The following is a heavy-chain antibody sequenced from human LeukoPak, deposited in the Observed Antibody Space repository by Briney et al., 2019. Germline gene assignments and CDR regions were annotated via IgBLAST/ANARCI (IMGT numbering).Heavy chain of an antibody. CDR2: ISGSGGST. Sequence: GGSLRLSCATSGFTFSSYAMRWVRQAPGKGLEWVSAISGSGGSTYYADSVKGRFTISRDNSKNTLYLQMNSLRAEDTAVYYCAKDGAYYDLDYWGQGTLVTVSS. J-gene: IGHJ4*02. CDR1: GFTFSSYA. D-gene: IGHD3-22*01. V-gene: IGHV3-23*01. CDR3: AKDGAYYDLDY.